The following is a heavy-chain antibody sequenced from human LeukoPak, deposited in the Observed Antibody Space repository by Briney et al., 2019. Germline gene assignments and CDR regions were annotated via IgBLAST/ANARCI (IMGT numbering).Heavy chain of an antibody. V-gene: IGHV3-30*18. J-gene: IGHJ4*02. D-gene: IGHD3-22*01. CDR3: AKAGFDDSSGYYPYFDY. Sequence: PGRSLRLSCAASGFTFSSYGMHWVRQAPGKGLEWVAVISYDGSNKYYADSVKGRLTISRDNSKNTLYLQMNSLRAEDTAVYYCAKAGFDDSSGYYPYFDYWGQGTPVTVSS. CDR2: ISYDGSNK. CDR1: GFTFSSYG.